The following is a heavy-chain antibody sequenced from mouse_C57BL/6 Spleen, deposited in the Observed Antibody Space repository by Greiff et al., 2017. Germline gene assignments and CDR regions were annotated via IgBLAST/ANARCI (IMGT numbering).Heavy chain of an antibody. CDR1: GYTFTSYW. V-gene: IGHV1-55*01. J-gene: IGHJ4*01. CDR3: ARGGLRQGYAMDY. Sequence: VQLQQPGAELVKPGASVKMSCKASGYTFTSYWITWVKQRPGQGLEWIGDIYPGSGSTNYNEKFKSKATLTVDTSSSTAYMQLSSLTSEDSAVYYCARGGLRQGYAMDYWGQGTSVTVSS. CDR2: IYPGSGST. D-gene: IGHD2-4*01.